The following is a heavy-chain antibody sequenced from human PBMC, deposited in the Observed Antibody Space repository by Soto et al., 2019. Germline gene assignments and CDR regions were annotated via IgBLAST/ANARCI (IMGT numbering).Heavy chain of an antibody. CDR3: AHRGVTGAGYFDL. CDR2: IYWNDDK. V-gene: IGHV2-5*01. CDR1: GFSLSTSRVG. D-gene: IGHD2-21*02. J-gene: IGHJ2*01. Sequence: QITLKESGPTLVKPTQTLTVTCNFSGFSLSTSRVGVGWIRQPPGKALEWLAVIYWNDDKRYSPSLKSRLTITKDTSKNQVVIIMTNVDPVDTATYFCAHRGVTGAGYFDLWGRGTLVTVSS.